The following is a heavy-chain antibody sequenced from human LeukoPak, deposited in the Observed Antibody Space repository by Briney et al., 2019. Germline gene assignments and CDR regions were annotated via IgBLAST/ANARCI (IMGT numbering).Heavy chain of an antibody. J-gene: IGHJ4*02. Sequence: GGSLRLSCAASGFAISDYSMNWVRQVPGKGLEWVSYISSSSNKVYYADSVKGRFTISRDNAKNSLFLQMNSLRAEDTAVYYCTRAEGGSYDYWGQGTLVTVSS. D-gene: IGHD1-26*01. CDR1: GFAISDYS. CDR2: ISSSSNKV. V-gene: IGHV3-48*01. CDR3: TRAEGGSYDY.